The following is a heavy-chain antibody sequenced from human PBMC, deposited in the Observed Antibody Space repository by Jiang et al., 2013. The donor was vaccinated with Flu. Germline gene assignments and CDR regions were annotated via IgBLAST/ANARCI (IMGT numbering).Heavy chain of an antibody. V-gene: IGHV4-59*01. J-gene: IGHJ6*02. CDR2: IYYSGST. Sequence: LEWIGYIYYSGSTNYNPSLKSRVTISVDTSKNQFSLKLSSVTAADTAVYYCARDRYYGSGKTYYYGMDVWGQGTTVTVSS. D-gene: IGHD3-10*01. CDR3: ARDRYYGSGKTYYYGMDV.